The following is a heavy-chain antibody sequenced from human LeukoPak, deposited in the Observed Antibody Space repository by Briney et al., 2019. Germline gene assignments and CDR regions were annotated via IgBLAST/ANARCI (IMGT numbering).Heavy chain of an antibody. Sequence: GGSLRLSCAASGFTFNSYWMNWVRRAPGKGLEWLSHTSVNGAVTTYADSVKGRFTISSDTAKNSLYLQLNSLTVGDTAMYYCARDRDGDEDFDYWGRGTLVTVSS. D-gene: IGHD4-17*01. J-gene: IGHJ4*02. CDR1: GFTFNSYW. CDR3: ARDRDGDEDFDY. V-gene: IGHV3-48*01. CDR2: TSVNGAVT.